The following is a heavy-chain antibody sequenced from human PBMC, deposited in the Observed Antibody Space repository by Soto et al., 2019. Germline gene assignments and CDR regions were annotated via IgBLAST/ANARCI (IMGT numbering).Heavy chain of an antibody. D-gene: IGHD3-22*01. J-gene: IGHJ5*02. V-gene: IGHV3-30-3*01. Sequence: GGSLRLSCAASGFTFSSYAMHWVRQAPGKGLEWVAVISYDGSNKYYADSVKGRFTISRDNSKNTLYLQMNSLGAEDTAVYYCARETLNHYYDSSGYNWFDPWGQGTLVTVSS. CDR3: ARETLNHYYDSSGYNWFDP. CDR1: GFTFSSYA. CDR2: ISYDGSNK.